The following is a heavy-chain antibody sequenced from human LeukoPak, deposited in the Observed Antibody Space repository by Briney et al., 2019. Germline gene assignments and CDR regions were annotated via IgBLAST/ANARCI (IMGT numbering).Heavy chain of an antibody. J-gene: IGHJ4*02. D-gene: IGHD3-10*01. Sequence: SETLSLTCAVYGGSFSGYYWSWIRQPPGKGLEWIGEINHSGSTNYNPSLKSRVTISVDTSKNQFSLKLSSVTAADTAVYYCARGPDVLLWFGEFIPYYSDYWGQGTLVTVSS. V-gene: IGHV4-34*01. CDR1: GGSFSGYY. CDR3: ARGPDVLLWFGEFIPYYSDY. CDR2: INHSGST.